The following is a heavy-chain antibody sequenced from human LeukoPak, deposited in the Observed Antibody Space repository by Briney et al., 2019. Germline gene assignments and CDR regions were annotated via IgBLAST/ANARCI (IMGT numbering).Heavy chain of an antibody. CDR2: ISWNSGSI. J-gene: IGHJ5*01. CDR3: ARDLGYSQFDS. D-gene: IGHD5-18*01. CDR1: GFIFDDYA. V-gene: IGHV3-9*01. Sequence: TGGSLRLSCAASGFIFDDYAMHWVRHVPGKGLEWVSGISWNSGSIGYADSVKGRFTISRDNAKNSLYLQMNTLRADDTAVYYCARDLGYSQFDSWGQGTLVTVSS.